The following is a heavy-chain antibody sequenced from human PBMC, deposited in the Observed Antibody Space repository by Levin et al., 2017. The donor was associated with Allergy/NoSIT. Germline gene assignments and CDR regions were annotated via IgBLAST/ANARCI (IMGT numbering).Heavy chain of an antibody. J-gene: IGHJ4*02. CDR2: IDWENGK. D-gene: IGHD3-10*01. Sequence: SGPTLVKPTQTLTLTCTFSGFSLSTDGMCVSWIRQPPGKALEWLAVIDWENGKYYSTSLKTRLTISKATSKNQVVLTMTNMDPVDTATYYCARRVGYYYGSIVDYWGQGTLVTVSS. CDR3: ARRVGYYYGSIVDY. CDR1: GFSLSTDGMC. V-gene: IGHV2-70*13.